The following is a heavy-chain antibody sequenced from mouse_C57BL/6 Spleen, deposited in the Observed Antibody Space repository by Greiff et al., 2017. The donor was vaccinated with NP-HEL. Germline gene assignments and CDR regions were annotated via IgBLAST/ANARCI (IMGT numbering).Heavy chain of an antibody. J-gene: IGHJ2*01. CDR1: GYTFTSYW. CDR3: ARLGPTVSYYFDY. V-gene: IGHV1-69*01. D-gene: IGHD1-1*01. CDR2: IDPSDSYT. Sequence: VQLQQPGAELVMPGASVKLSCKASGYTFTSYWMHWVKQRPGQGLEWIGEIDPSDSYTNYNQKFKGKSTLTVDKSSSTAYMQLSSLTSEDSAVYYCARLGPTVSYYFDYWGQGTTLTVSS.